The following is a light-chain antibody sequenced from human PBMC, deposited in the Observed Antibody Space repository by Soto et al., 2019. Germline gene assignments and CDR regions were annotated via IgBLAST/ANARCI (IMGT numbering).Light chain of an antibody. CDR3: ISYAGSSNFVV. CDR1: SSDVGSYNY. V-gene: IGLV2-8*01. J-gene: IGLJ2*01. CDR2: EVT. Sequence: QSALTQPPSASGFPGQSVTISCTGTSSDVGSYNYVSWIRQRPGTAPKLMIYEVTKRPSGVPDRFSGSKSGNTASLTVSGLQAEDEADYFCISYAGSSNFVVFGGGTQLTVL.